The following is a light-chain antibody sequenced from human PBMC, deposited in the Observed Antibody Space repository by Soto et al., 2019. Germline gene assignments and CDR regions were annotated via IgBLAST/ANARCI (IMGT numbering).Light chain of an antibody. CDR2: GAS. Sequence: EIVLTQSPATLSVSPGERATLSCRATQSLSSNLAWYQQRPGQPPRLLIYGASTRATGIPARFSGRGSGTEFTLSISSLQSEDFAVDHCQQYNNWPEFTFGPGTKVDFK. CDR3: QQYNNWPEFT. V-gene: IGKV3-15*01. J-gene: IGKJ3*01. CDR1: QSLSSN.